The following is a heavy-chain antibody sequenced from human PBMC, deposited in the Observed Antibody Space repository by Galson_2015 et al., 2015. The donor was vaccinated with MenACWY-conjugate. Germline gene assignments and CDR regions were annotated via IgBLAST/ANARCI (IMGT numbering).Heavy chain of an antibody. D-gene: IGHD3-3*01. V-gene: IGHV3-15*07. J-gene: IGHJ4*02. CDR3: TTERYYDFWSGYWPMAD. Sequence: SLRLSCAASGFTFSSAWMNWVRQAPGKGLEWVGRIKSKTDGGTTDYAAPVKGRFTISRDDSKNTLYLQMNSLKTEDTAVYYCTTERYYDFWSGYWPMADWGQGTLVTVSS. CDR1: GFTFSSAW. CDR2: IKSKTDGGTT.